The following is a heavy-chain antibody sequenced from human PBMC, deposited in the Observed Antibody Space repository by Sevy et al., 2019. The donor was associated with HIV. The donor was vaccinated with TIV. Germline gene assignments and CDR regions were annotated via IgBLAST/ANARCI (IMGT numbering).Heavy chain of an antibody. V-gene: IGHV3-15*01. J-gene: IGHJ5*02. D-gene: IGHD3-16*02. CDR2: IKSKTDGGTT. CDR3: TIDGLFDP. CDR1: GFTFSIAW. Sequence: GGSLRLSCAASGFTFSIAWMSWVRQTPGKGLEWVGRIKSKTDGGTTDYAAPVKGRLTISRADSKNTLYLQMNNLKTEDTALYYCTIDGLFDPWGQGTLVTVSS.